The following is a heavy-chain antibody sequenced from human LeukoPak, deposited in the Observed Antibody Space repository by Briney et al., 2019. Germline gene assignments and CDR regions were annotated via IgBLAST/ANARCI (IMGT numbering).Heavy chain of an antibody. CDR2: IYYSGST. J-gene: IGHJ4*02. D-gene: IGHD6-19*01. V-gene: IGHV4-34*01. CDR3: ARDYAVAALDY. Sequence: SETLSLTCAVYGGSFSGYYWSWIRQPPGKGLEWIGSIYYSGSTYYNPSLKSRVTISVDTSKNQFSLKLSSVTAADTAVYYCARDYAVAALDYWGQGTLVTVSS. CDR1: GGSFSGYY.